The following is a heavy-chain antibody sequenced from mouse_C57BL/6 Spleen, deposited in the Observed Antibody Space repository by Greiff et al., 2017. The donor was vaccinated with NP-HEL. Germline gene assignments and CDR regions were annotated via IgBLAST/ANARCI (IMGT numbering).Heavy chain of an antibody. J-gene: IGHJ2*01. CDR1: GYTFTDYN. CDR3: ARRGDYDWNCYY. CDR2: INPNNGGT. Sequence: EVQLQQSGPELVKPGASVKIPCKASGYTFTDYNMAWVKQSHGKSLEWIGEINPNNGGTLYNQKFKGKATLTVEKSSSTAYMALRCLTSEDTSVYYGARRGDYDWNCYYWSQGTTLTVAA. V-gene: IGHV1-18*01. D-gene: IGHD2-4*01.